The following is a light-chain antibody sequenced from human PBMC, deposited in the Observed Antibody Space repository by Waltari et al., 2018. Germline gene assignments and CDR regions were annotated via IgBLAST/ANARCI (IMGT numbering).Light chain of an antibody. V-gene: IGKV1-39*01. CDR3: QHSYSTPRGT. Sequence: IQMTQSPSSLPAFIGDRVTITCRASQSISNYLNWYQPKPGKAPKLLIYAASSLQSGVPSRFSGSGSGTDFTLTISSLQPEDFATYYCQHSYSTPRGTFGQGTKLEIK. CDR2: AAS. CDR1: QSISNY. J-gene: IGKJ2*02.